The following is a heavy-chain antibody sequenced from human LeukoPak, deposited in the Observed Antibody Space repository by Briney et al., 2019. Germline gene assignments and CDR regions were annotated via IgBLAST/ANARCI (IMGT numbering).Heavy chain of an antibody. CDR1: GFTFNNFA. CDR3: TRRRGNQQPIDY. D-gene: IGHD2-2*01. V-gene: IGHV3-23*01. J-gene: IGHJ4*02. Sequence: GGSLRLSCVASGFTFNNFAMSWVRQAPGKGLEWVSTLSGSGRGTNYADSVKGRFIISRDNSKKTLSLQMSSLRAEDTAVYYCTRRRGNQQPIDYWGQGTLVTVSS. CDR2: LSGSGRGT.